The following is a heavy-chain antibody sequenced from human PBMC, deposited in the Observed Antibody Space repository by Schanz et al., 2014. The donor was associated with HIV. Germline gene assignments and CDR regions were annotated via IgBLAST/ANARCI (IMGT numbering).Heavy chain of an antibody. D-gene: IGHD4-17*01. CDR3: ARLVEDDYGDYGLNWFDP. J-gene: IGHJ5*02. Sequence: QMYLVQSGPEVRKPGTSVTVSCKASGFTFANSAVQWVRQARGQRLEWIGWIVVGSGNTNYAQKFQERVTITRDMSTAAAYMELTSLRSEDTAVYYCARLVEDDYGDYGLNWFDPWGQGTLVTVSS. CDR1: GFTFANSA. V-gene: IGHV1-58*01. CDR2: IVVGSGNT.